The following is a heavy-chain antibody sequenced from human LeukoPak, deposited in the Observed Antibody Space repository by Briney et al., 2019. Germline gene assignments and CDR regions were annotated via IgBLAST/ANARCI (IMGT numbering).Heavy chain of an antibody. D-gene: IGHD6-6*01. CDR2: ISSSGSAI. J-gene: IGHJ3*02. CDR3: AREEYSSSSDAFDI. V-gene: IGHV3-48*03. CDR1: GFTFSNYA. Sequence: GGSLRLSCAASGFTFSNYAMNWVRQAPGKGLERVSYISSSGSAIYSAASVTGRFTISRDNAKNSLFLQMNSLRAEDTAVYYCAREEYSSSSDAFDIWGQGTVVTVSS.